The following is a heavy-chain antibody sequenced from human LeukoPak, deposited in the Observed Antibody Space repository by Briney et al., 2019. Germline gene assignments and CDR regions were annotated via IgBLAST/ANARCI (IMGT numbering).Heavy chain of an antibody. CDR1: GFTFSSYA. CDR3: AKVSYYYDSSGLTPAEYFQH. CDR2: ISYDGSNK. V-gene: IGHV3-30-3*01. J-gene: IGHJ1*01. Sequence: QPGRSLRLSCAASGFTFSSYAMHWVRQAPGKGLEWVAVISYDGSNKYYADSVKGRFTISRDNSKNTLYLQMNSLRAEDTAVYYCAKVSYYYDSSGLTPAEYFQHWGQGTLVTVSS. D-gene: IGHD3-22*01.